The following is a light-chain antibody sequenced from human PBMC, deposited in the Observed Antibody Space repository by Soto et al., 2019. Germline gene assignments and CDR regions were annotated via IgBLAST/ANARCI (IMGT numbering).Light chain of an antibody. CDR3: SSYTSSSTQGV. CDR1: SSDVGGYNY. V-gene: IGLV2-14*01. CDR2: DVS. Sequence: QSALTQPASVSGSPGRSITISCTGTSSDVGGYNYVSWYQQHPGKAPKLMIYDVSNRPSGVSNRFSGSKSGNTASLTISGLQAEDEADYYCSSYTSSSTQGVFGGGTKLTVL. J-gene: IGLJ3*02.